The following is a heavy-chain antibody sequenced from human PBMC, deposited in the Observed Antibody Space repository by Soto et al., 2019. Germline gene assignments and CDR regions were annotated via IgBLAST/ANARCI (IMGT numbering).Heavy chain of an antibody. D-gene: IGHD5-18*01. Sequence: QVQLEESGGGVVQPGRSLRLSCEASGFTFNTYSMHWVRQPPGKGLEWLAAIWYDGTQKYYADSVKGRFIISRDNSKNTLFLHMNSLRADDTAVYYCARDWSKFSYNYPYYYAMDAWGQGTTVTVSS. CDR2: IWYDGTQK. V-gene: IGHV3-33*01. CDR1: GFTFNTYS. CDR3: ARDWSKFSYNYPYYYAMDA. J-gene: IGHJ6*02.